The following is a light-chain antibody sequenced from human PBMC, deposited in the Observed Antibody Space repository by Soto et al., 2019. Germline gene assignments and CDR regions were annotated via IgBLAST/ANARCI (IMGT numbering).Light chain of an antibody. J-gene: IGLJ1*01. CDR1: NIGSKS. Sequence: SYELTQPPSASVAPGQTARITCGENNIGSKSVHWYQQKPGQAPVLVVYEDSARPSGIPERFSGSNSGNTATLTISRVEAGDEADYYCQGWDSHSNHYVFGTGTKLTVL. V-gene: IGLV3-21*02. CDR3: QGWDSHSNHYV. CDR2: EDS.